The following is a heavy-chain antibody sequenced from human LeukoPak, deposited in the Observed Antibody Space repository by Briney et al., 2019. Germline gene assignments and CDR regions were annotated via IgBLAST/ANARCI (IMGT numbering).Heavy chain of an antibody. Sequence: SETLSLTCAVYGGSFSGYYWSWIRQPPGKGLEWIGEINHSGSTNYSPSLKSRVTISVDTSKNQFSLKLSSVTAADTAVYYCARGSQEGITISGVVTVYYYGMDVWGQGTTVTVSS. CDR3: ARGSQEGITISGVVTVYYYGMDV. V-gene: IGHV4-34*01. CDR1: GGSFSGYY. CDR2: INHSGST. D-gene: IGHD3-3*01. J-gene: IGHJ6*02.